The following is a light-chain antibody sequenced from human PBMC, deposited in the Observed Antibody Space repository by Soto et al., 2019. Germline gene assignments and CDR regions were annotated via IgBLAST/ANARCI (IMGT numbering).Light chain of an antibody. CDR3: SSYTTSSTLYV. J-gene: IGLJ1*01. CDR2: EVS. Sequence: QSVLTQPASVSGSPGQSITISCTGTSSDVGGYNYVSWYQQHPGKAPKLMIYEVSNRPSGVSNRFSGSKSGNTASLTISGIQAEDDADYYCSSYTTSSTLYVFGTGTKVTV. V-gene: IGLV2-14*01. CDR1: SSDVGGYNY.